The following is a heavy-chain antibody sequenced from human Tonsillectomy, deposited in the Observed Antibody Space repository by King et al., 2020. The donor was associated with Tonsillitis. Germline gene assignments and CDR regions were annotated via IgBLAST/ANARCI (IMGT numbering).Heavy chain of an antibody. J-gene: IGHJ4*02. V-gene: IGHV3-21*01. CDR2: ISSGSTYI. Sequence: VQLVESGGGLVKPGGSLRLSCAASGFTFSRYSMNWARQAPGKGLEWVSSISSGSTYIHYADSVKGRFTISRDNAKNSLYLQMNILRAEDTALYYCARVTYDILTGFYIDYFDYWGQGTLVTVSS. D-gene: IGHD3-9*01. CDR1: GFTFSRYS. CDR3: ARVTYDILTGFYIDYFDY.